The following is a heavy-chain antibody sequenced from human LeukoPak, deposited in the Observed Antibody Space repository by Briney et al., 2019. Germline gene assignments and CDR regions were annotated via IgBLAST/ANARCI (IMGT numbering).Heavy chain of an antibody. J-gene: IGHJ4*02. V-gene: IGHV1-18*01. CDR2: ISAYNGNT. CDR1: GYTFTSYG. D-gene: IGHD3-3*01. Sequence: ASVKVSCKASGYTFTSYGISWVRQAPGQGLEWMGWISAYNGNTSYAQKLQGRVTMTTDTSTSTAYMELRSLRSDDTAVYYCARDLYDFWSGYYKDYWGQGTLVTVSS. CDR3: ARDLYDFWSGYYKDY.